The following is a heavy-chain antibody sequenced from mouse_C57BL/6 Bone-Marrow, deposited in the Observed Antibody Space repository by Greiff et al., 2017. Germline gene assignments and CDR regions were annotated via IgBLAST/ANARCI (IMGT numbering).Heavy chain of an antibody. D-gene: IGHD2-4*01. CDR1: GFTFSDYY. V-gene: IGHV5-16*01. CDR2: INYDGSST. CDR3: ARGGDYDGGGYYYAMDY. Sequence: EVKLMESEGGLVQPGSSMKLSCTASGFTFSDYYMAWVRQVPEKGLEWVANINYDGSSTYYLDSLKSRFIISRDNAKNILYLQMSSLKSEDTATXSCARGGDYDGGGYYYAMDYWGQGTSVTVSS. J-gene: IGHJ4*01.